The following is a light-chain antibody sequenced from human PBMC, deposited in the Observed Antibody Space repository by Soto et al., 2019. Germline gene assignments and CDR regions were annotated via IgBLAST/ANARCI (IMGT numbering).Light chain of an antibody. CDR2: EVN. V-gene: IGLV2-23*02. CDR1: SSDVGSYNL. J-gene: IGLJ3*02. CDR3: CSFAGSSTWV. Sequence: QSVLAQPASVSGSPGQSITISCTGTSSDVGSYNLVSWYQQHPGKAPKLIISEVNKRPSGVSNRFSGSKSGNTASLTISGLQAEDEADYYCCSFAGSSTWVFGGGTKVT.